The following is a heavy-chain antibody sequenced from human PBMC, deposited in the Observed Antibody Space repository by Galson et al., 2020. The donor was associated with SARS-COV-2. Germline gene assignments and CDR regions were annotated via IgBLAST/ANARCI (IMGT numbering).Heavy chain of an antibody. CDR3: AKGGRVFGVVIIPSVMGGMDV. CDR2: ISGSGGST. V-gene: IGHV3-23*01. CDR1: GFTFSSYA. D-gene: IGHD3-3*01. J-gene: IGHJ6*02. Sequence: GGSLRLSCAASGFTFSSYAMSWVRQAPGKGLEWVSAISGSGGSTYYADSVKGRFTISRDNSKNTLYLQMNSLRAEDTAVYYCAKGGRVFGVVIIPSVMGGMDVWGQGTTVTVSS.